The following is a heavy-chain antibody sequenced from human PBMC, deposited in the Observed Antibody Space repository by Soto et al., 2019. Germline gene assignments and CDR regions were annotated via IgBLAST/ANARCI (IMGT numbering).Heavy chain of an antibody. CDR1: GFTFSSYA. D-gene: IGHD3-3*01. V-gene: IGHV3-23*01. J-gene: IGHJ4*02. Sequence: GGSLRLSCAASGFTFSSYAMSWVRQAPGKGLEWVSAISGSGGSTYYADSVKGRVTISRDKSKNTLYLQMNSLRAEDTAVYYCAKQRFLEWSITGDFDYWGQGTLVTVSS. CDR3: AKQRFLEWSITGDFDY. CDR2: ISGSGGST.